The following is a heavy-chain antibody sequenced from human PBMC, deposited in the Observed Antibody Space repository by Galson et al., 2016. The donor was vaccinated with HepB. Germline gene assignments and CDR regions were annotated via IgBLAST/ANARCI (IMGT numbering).Heavy chain of an antibody. D-gene: IGHD6-13*01. CDR1: GGSISSYY. V-gene: IGHV4-59*01. Sequence: SETLSLTCTVSGGSISSYYWSWIRQSPGKGLEWIGYIYYSGSTNYNPSLKSRVTISVDTSKSQFSLKLSSVTAADTAVYYCARDKGYSSSWFEAVVWYFDLWGRGTLVTVSS. J-gene: IGHJ2*01. CDR3: ARDKGYSSSWFEAVVWYFDL. CDR2: IYYSGST.